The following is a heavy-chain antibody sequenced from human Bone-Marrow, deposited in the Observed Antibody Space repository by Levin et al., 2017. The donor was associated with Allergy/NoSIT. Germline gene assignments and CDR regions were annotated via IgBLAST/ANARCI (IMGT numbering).Heavy chain of an antibody. Sequence: GGSLRLSCVASGFTFGNAWMNWVRQAPGKGLQWVGRIKGKTDGGTTDYAAPVKGRFTISRDDSKKTLYRQMNSLKTEDTAIYYCTTRSHWGQGTLVTVFS. CDR1: GFTFGNAW. J-gene: IGHJ4*02. CDR2: IKGKTDGGTT. V-gene: IGHV3-15*01. CDR3: TTRSH.